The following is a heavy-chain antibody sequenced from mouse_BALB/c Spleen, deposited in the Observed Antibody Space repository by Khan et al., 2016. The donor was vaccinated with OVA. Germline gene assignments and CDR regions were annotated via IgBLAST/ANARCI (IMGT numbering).Heavy chain of an antibody. CDR1: GFNIKDTY. Sequence: EVQLQQSGAELVKPGATVKLSCTASGFNIKDTYMHWLKQWPEQGLEWIGRIDPPNGNTKYDPKFQGKATLTADTSSNTAYMQLRSLTSKDNSVYYCARMTRKWGQGTTLTVSS. V-gene: IGHV14-3*02. CDR3: ARMTRK. J-gene: IGHJ2*01. CDR2: IDPPNGNT.